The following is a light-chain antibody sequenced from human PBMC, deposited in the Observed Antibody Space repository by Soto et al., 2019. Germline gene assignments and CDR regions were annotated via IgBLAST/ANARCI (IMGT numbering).Light chain of an antibody. J-gene: IGKJ5*01. CDR1: QSVRNN. Sequence: DIMMTQSPATLSVSPGERATLSCRASQSVRNNIAWYQQKPGQAPRLLIYYASTRATGIPARFSGSGSGTEFTLTISSLHSEDLALSYCQHYHNWPPITFGQGTRLEIK. V-gene: IGKV3-15*01. CDR3: QHYHNWPPIT. CDR2: YAS.